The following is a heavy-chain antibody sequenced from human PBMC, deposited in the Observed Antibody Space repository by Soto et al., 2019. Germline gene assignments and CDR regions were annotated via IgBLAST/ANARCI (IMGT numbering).Heavy chain of an antibody. CDR1: GFTFSSYS. J-gene: IGHJ3*02. CDR2: FRTGGDDATT. V-gene: IGHV3-23*01. Sequence: PGGSLRLSCAASGFTFSSYSMSWVRQAPGKGLEWVSGFRTGGDDATTYYADSVKGRFTISRDNSKNMLFLQMNSLRAEDTAVYYCARDPNSSSWYGWAFDIWGQGTMVTVSS. D-gene: IGHD6-13*01. CDR3: ARDPNSSSWYGWAFDI.